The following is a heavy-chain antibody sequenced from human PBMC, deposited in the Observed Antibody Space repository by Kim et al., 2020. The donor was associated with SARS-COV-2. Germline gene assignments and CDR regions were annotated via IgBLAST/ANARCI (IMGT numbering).Heavy chain of an antibody. V-gene: IGHV3-66*01. J-gene: IGHJ3*02. Sequence: SVKGRFTISRDNSKTTLYLQMNSLRAEDTAVYYCARRCRSGSKRVRAFDIWGQGTMVTVSS. D-gene: IGHD5-12*01. CDR3: ARRCRSGSKRVRAFDI.